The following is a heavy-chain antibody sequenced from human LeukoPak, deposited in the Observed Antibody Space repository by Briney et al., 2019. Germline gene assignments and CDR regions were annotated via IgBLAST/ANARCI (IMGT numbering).Heavy chain of an antibody. Sequence: ASVKVSCKASGYTFTSYGISWVRQAPGQGLEWMGWISAYNGNTNYEQKLQGRVTMTTDTSTTTAYMELRSLRSDDTAVFYCARVHSSSRNSTYSLDYWGQGTLVTVSS. CDR1: GYTFTSYG. CDR2: ISAYNGNT. D-gene: IGHD6-13*01. J-gene: IGHJ4*02. CDR3: ARVHSSSRNSTYSLDY. V-gene: IGHV1-18*01.